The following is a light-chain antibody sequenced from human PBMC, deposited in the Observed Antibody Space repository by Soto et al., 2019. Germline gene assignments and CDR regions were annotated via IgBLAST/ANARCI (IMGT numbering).Light chain of an antibody. CDR1: NNNIGGYNF. Sequence: QSVLTQPASVSGSPGQSITISCTGTNNNIGGYNFVSWYQQHPGKVPKLIIYEVSLWPSGVSDRFSGSKSDDTASLTISGLQAEDEADYYCSSYTTSRTQVFGGGTKLTVL. CDR3: SSYTTSRTQV. J-gene: IGLJ2*01. CDR2: EVS. V-gene: IGLV2-14*03.